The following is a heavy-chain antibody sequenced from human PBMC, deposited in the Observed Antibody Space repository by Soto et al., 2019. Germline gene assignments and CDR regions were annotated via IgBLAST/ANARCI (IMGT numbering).Heavy chain of an antibody. J-gene: IGHJ3*02. CDR3: ARAGVAADNYDAFDI. CDR2: IYYSGST. CDR1: GGSISSYY. Sequence: SETLSLTCTVSGGSISSYYWSWIRQPPGKGLEWIGYIYYSGSTNYNPSLKSRVTISVDTSKNQFSLKLSSVTAADTAVYYCARAGVAADNYDAFDIWGQGTMVTVSS. D-gene: IGHD2-15*01. V-gene: IGHV4-59*01.